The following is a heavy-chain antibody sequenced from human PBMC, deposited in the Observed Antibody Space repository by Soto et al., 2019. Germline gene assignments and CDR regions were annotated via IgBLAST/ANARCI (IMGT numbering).Heavy chain of an antibody. J-gene: IGHJ6*02. CDR2: ISYDGSNK. Sequence: PGVSLRLSCAASRFTFSSYAMHWVRQAPGKGLEWVAVISYDGSNKYYADSVKGRFTISRDNSKNTLYLQMNSLRAEDTAVYYCARGDFPQYYYNYYGMDVWGQGTTVTVSS. D-gene: IGHD3-3*01. CDR1: RFTFSSYA. CDR3: ARGDFPQYYYNYYGMDV. V-gene: IGHV3-30-3*01.